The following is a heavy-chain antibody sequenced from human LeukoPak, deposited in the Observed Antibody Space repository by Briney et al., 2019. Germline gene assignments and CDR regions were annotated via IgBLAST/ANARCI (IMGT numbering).Heavy chain of an antibody. CDR1: GFTFSSYG. CDR3: ARCPQYYYDSRGCPFGY. V-gene: IGHV3-30*03. D-gene: IGHD3-22*01. Sequence: GGSLRLSCAASGFTFSSYGMHWVRQAPGKGLEWMAVISYDGSNKYYADSVKGRFTVSRDNSKNTLYLQMNSLRAEDTAVYYCARCPQYYYDSRGCPFGYWGQGTLVTVSS. CDR2: ISYDGSNK. J-gene: IGHJ4*02.